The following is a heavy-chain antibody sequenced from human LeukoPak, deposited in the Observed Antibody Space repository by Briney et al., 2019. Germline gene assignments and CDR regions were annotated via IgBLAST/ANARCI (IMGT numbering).Heavy chain of an antibody. CDR1: GGSIIPYY. J-gene: IGHJ4*02. CDR2: IYYSGSA. Sequence: SETLSLTCTVSGGSIIPYYWNWIRQPPGKGLEWIGYIYYSGSADYNPALKSRVTMSVDTSKNQFSLKLSSVTAADTAVYFSARDKVPGDYWGQGTLVTVSP. V-gene: IGHV4-59*01. CDR3: ARDKVPGDY. D-gene: IGHD1-1*01.